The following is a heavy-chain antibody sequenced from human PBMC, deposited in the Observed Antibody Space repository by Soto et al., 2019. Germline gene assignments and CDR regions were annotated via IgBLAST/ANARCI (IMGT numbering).Heavy chain of an antibody. CDR2: ISYDGSNK. Sequence: GGSLRLSCAASGFTFSRYAVHWVRQAPGKGLEWVAIISYDGSNKYYADSVKGRFTISRDNSKNILYLQMNSLRAEDTAVYYCARDQGVGVVVEMDVWGQGTTVTVSS. V-gene: IGHV3-30-3*01. J-gene: IGHJ6*02. CDR3: ARDQGVGVVVEMDV. D-gene: IGHD2-15*01. CDR1: GFTFSRYA.